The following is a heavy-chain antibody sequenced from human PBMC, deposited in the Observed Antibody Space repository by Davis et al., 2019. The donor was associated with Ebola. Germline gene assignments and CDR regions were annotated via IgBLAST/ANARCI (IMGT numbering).Heavy chain of an antibody. CDR2: IYYSGNT. Sequence: MPSETLSLTCTVSGGSISNSFYNWGWIRQPPGKGLEWIASIYYSGNTYYNPSLKSRVTMSVDTSKNQFSLKLSSVTAADTAVYYCARLTIASAPDIVDYWGQGSLVIVSP. D-gene: IGHD6-13*01. J-gene: IGHJ4*02. CDR1: GGSISNSFYN. CDR3: ARLTIASAPDIVDY. V-gene: IGHV4-39*01.